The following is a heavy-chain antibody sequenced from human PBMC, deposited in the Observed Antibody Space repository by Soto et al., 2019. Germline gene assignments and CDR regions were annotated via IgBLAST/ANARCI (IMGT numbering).Heavy chain of an antibody. D-gene: IGHD3-22*01. CDR1: GYTFTSYA. Sequence: RASVKVSCKASGYTFTSYAMHWVRQAPGQRLEWMGWINAGNGNTKYSQKFQGRVTITRDTSTSTAYMELSSLRSEDTAVYYCARDTSYSSGYQWEVYYYYGMDVWGQGTTVTVSS. V-gene: IGHV1-3*01. J-gene: IGHJ6*02. CDR3: ARDTSYSSGYQWEVYYYYGMDV. CDR2: INAGNGNT.